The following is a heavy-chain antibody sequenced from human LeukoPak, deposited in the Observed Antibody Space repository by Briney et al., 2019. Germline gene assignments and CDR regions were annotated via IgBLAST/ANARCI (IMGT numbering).Heavy chain of an antibody. J-gene: IGHJ4*02. D-gene: IGHD6-13*01. CDR1: GYTFTSYD. Sequence: GASVTVSCKASGYTFTSYDINWVRQAPGQGLEWMGWMNPNSGNTGYAQKFQGRVTMTRNTSISTAYMELSSLRSEDTAVYYCASVAAGTLSFDYWGQGTLVTVSS. CDR2: MNPNSGNT. V-gene: IGHV1-8*01. CDR3: ASVAAGTLSFDY.